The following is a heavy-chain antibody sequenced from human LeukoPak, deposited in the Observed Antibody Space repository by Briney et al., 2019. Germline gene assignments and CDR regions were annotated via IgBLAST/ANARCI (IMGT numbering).Heavy chain of an antibody. Sequence: GGSLRLSCAASDFDFSSHAMTWVRQAPGKGLEWVSAISISGTKTYYGDSVKGRFIISRDNSKDTLYLQMNSLRVEDTAVYYCANEIRPNDYWGQGTLVTVSS. CDR3: ANEIRPNDY. D-gene: IGHD4-17*01. CDR2: ISISGTKT. CDR1: DFDFSSHA. J-gene: IGHJ4*02. V-gene: IGHV3-23*01.